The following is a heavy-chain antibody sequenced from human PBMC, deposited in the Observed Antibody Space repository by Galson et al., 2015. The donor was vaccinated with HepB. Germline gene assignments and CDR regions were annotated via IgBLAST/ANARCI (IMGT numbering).Heavy chain of an antibody. CDR2: ISYDGSNK. J-gene: IGHJ3*02. D-gene: IGHD3-3*01. CDR1: GFTFSSYG. Sequence: SLRLSCAASGFTFSSYGMHWVRQAPGKGLEWVAVISYDGSNKYYADSVKGRFTISRDNSKNTLYLQMNSLRAEDTAVYYCAKDRFWSGYYMGAFDIWGQGTMVTVSS. V-gene: IGHV3-30*18. CDR3: AKDRFWSGYYMGAFDI.